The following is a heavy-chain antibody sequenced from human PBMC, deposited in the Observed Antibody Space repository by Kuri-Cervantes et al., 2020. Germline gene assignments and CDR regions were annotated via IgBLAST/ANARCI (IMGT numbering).Heavy chain of an antibody. CDR2: ISWNSGSI. V-gene: IGHV3-9*01. Sequence: SLKISCVASGFTFDDYVIYWVRQAPGKGLEWVSGISWNSGSIDYVDSVKGRFTISRDNAKNSLYLQMNSLRAEDTAVYYCAKDPMTRPVDWYFDLWGRGTLVTVSS. CDR1: GFTFDDYV. J-gene: IGHJ2*01. CDR3: AKDPMTRPVDWYFDL. D-gene: IGHD2-15*01.